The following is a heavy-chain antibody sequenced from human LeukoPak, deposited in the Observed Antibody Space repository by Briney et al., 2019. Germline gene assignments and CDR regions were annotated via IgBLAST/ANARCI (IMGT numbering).Heavy chain of an antibody. CDR2: ISGSGGST. CDR3: AKDRYSRQQLVVPFDY. Sequence: PGGSLRLSCAASGFTFSSYAMSWVRQAPGKGLEWVSAISGSGGSTYYADSVKGRFTISRDNSKNTLYLQMNSLRAEDTAVYYCAKDRYSRQQLVVPFDYWGQGTLVTVSP. CDR1: GFTFSSYA. J-gene: IGHJ4*02. D-gene: IGHD6-13*01. V-gene: IGHV3-23*01.